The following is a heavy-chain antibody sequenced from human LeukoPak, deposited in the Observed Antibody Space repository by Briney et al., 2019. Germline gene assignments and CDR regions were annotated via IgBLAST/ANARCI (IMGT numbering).Heavy chain of an antibody. CDR1: GGSISSSSYY. CDR3: ARRDYDIDY. CDR2: IYYSGST. V-gene: IGHV4-39*01. D-gene: IGHD3-9*01. J-gene: IGHJ4*02. Sequence: SETLSLTCTVSGGSISSSSYYWGWIRQPPGKGLEWIGSIYYSGSTYYNPSLKSRVTISVDTSKNQFSLKLSSVTAADTAVYYCARRDYDIDYWGQETLVTVSS.